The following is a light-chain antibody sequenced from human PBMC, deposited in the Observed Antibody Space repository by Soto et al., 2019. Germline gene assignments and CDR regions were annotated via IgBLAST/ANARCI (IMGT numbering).Light chain of an antibody. CDR1: QSVTSS. CDR3: QQRTTWPT. CDR2: DVS. J-gene: IGKJ4*01. Sequence: EIVLTQSPATLSLSPGDRATLSCRASQSVTSSLAWFQQKPGQAPRLLIYDVSRRAAGIPARFSGIGSGTDFTRTMSSLEPEDFAVYYCQQRTTWPTFGGGTKVEIK. V-gene: IGKV3-11*01.